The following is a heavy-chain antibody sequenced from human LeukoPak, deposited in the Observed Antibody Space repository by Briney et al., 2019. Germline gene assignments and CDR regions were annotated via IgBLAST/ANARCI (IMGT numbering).Heavy chain of an antibody. Sequence: GGSLRLSCEASEFTFSIYGMHWVRQAPGKGLEWVAVISYDGRNKYYVDSVKGRFTISRDNSKNTLYLQMNSLRAEDTAVYYCAKDDKSLSYYDSGGSLDYWGQGTLVTVSS. J-gene: IGHJ4*02. CDR2: ISYDGRNK. D-gene: IGHD3-22*01. CDR1: EFTFSIYG. V-gene: IGHV3-30*18. CDR3: AKDDKSLSYYDSGGSLDY.